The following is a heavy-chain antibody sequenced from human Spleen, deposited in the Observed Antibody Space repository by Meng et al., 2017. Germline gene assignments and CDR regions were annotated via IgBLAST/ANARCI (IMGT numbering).Heavy chain of an antibody. CDR3: ARVFGWNGMDV. Sequence: GGSLRLSCAACGFTFSRYDMHWVRQATGKGLEWVSPIHTAGDTCYPGSVKGQFTISRENAKNSLYLQMNSLRAGDTAVYYCARVFGWNGMDVWGQGTTVTVSS. D-gene: IGHD3-3*01. CDR2: IHTAGDT. CDR1: GFTFSRYD. J-gene: IGHJ6*02. V-gene: IGHV3-13*03.